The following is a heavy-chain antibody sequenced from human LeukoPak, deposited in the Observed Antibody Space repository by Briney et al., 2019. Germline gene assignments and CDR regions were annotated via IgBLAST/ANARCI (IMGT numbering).Heavy chain of an antibody. V-gene: IGHV4-39*07. CDR3: ARVAVAGGDYYMDV. D-gene: IGHD6-19*01. CDR1: GGSISSGDYY. Sequence: SQTLSLTCTVSGGSISSGDYYWSWIRQPPGKGLEWIGSIYHSGITYYSPSLKSRVTISVDTSKNQFSLNLSSVTAADTAVYYCARVAVAGGDYYMDVWGKGTTVTVSS. CDR2: IYHSGIT. J-gene: IGHJ6*03.